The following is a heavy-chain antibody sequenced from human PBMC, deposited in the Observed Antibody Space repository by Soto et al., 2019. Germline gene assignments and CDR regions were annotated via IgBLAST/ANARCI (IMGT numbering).Heavy chain of an antibody. CDR2: ISGSGGST. CDR1: GFTFSSSA. V-gene: IGHV3-23*01. J-gene: IGHJ3*02. Sequence: EVQLLESGGGLVQPGGSLRLSCAASGFTFSSSAMSWVRQGPGKGLEWVSAISGSGGSTYYADAVKGGFTISRDNSKNTLNLQMNSLRAEDTAVYYCAKDIGLCDSCGYYYDFPGAFDIWGQGTMVTVSS. D-gene: IGHD3-22*01. CDR3: AKDIGLCDSCGYYYDFPGAFDI.